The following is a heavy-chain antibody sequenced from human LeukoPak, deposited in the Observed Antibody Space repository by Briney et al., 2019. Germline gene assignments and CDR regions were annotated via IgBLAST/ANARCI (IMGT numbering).Heavy chain of an antibody. Sequence: PSETLSLTCTVSGGSISSYYWSWIRQPPGKGLEWIGYIYYSGSTNYNPSLKSRVTISVDTSKNQFSLKLSSVTAADTAVYYCARGYSYGQKRGNYYYYMDVWGKGTTVTVSS. CDR2: IYYSGST. CDR1: GGSISSYY. CDR3: ARGYSYGQKRGNYYYYMDV. J-gene: IGHJ6*03. D-gene: IGHD5-18*01. V-gene: IGHV4-59*01.